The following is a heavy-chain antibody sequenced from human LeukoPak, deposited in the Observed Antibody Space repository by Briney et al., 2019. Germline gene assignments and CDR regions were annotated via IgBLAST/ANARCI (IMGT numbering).Heavy chain of an antibody. V-gene: IGHV3-11*01. J-gene: IGHJ4*02. CDR3: ARVDYCSGGRCYTAGY. D-gene: IGHD2-8*02. Sequence: SGGSLGLSCAVSGFIVSSNYMSWVRQAPGKGLEWVADIGNRGHAIYYTDSVKGRFTISRDNAKDSLYLQMNSLIVEDTAVYYCARVDYCSGGRCYTAGYWGQGTLVTVSP. CDR1: GFIVSSNY. CDR2: IGNRGHAI.